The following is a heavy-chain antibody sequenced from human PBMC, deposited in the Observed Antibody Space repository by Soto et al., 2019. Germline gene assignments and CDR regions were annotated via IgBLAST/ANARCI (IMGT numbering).Heavy chain of an antibody. D-gene: IGHD4-17*01. J-gene: IGHJ4*02. CDR3: AXXXTTXTTLDY. Sequence: QLQLQESGSGLXXXXXXXSLTCXVSGGSXXSGGYSWSWIRQPPGKGLEWIGYIYHSGSTYYNPSLKSRVTISVDRSKNQFSLKLSSVTAADTAVXXXAXXXTTXTTLDYWGQGTLVTVSS. V-gene: IGHV4-30-2*01. CDR1: GGSXXSGGYS. CDR2: IYHSGST.